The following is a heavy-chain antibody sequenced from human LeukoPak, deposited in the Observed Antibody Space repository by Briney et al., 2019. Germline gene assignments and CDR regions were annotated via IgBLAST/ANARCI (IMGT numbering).Heavy chain of an antibody. V-gene: IGHV1-2*02. CDR2: IHPNTGGT. J-gene: IGHJ4*02. CDR1: GYTFTGHY. D-gene: IGHD6-19*01. CDR3: ARIAVAGTTSGYFDY. Sequence: ASVKVSCKASGYTFTGHYIHWVRQAPGQGLEWMGWIHPNTGGTKYAQKFQGRVTMTRDTSSSTAYMELSSLRSEDTAVYYCARIAVAGTTSGYFDYWGQGTLVTVSS.